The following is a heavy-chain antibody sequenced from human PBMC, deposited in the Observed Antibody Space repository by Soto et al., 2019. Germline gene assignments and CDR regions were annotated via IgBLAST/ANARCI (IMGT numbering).Heavy chain of an antibody. CDR2: INAGNGNT. V-gene: IGHV1-3*01. Sequence: QVQLVQSGAEVKKPGASVKVSCKASGYTFTSYAMHWVRQAPGQRLEWMGWINAGNGNTKYSQKFQGRVTITRDTTASTAYMELSSLRSEDTAVYYCARGSRIAVAGITIRGFFYWGQGTLVTVSS. J-gene: IGHJ4*02. D-gene: IGHD6-19*01. CDR1: GYTFTSYA. CDR3: ARGSRIAVAGITIRGFFY.